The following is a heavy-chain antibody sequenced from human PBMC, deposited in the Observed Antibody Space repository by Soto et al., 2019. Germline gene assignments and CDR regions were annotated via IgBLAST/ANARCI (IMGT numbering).Heavy chain of an antibody. V-gene: IGHV3-23*01. CDR3: ATNLGAFDI. J-gene: IGHJ3*02. Sequence: EGTLRLSCAASGVTLSSYAMSWVRQAPVKGLEWVSAISGSGCSTYYADSVKGRFTISRDNSKSTLYLQMNSLRAEDTAVYYCATNLGAFDIWGQGTMGT. D-gene: IGHD7-27*01. CDR1: GVTLSSYA. CDR2: ISGSGCST.